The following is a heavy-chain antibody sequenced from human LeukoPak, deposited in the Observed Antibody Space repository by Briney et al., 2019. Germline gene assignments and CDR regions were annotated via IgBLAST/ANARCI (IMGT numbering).Heavy chain of an antibody. CDR2: ITRNSETI. J-gene: IGHJ4*02. Sequence: PGGSLRLSCAASGFTFSGYSLNLVRQAPGKGLEWVSYITRNSETIYYADSVKGRFTISRDNAKKLLFLQMNSLRTEDTAVYYCATNGDYPFDSWGQGTLVTVSS. CDR3: ATNGDYPFDS. V-gene: IGHV3-48*01. CDR1: GFTFSGYS. D-gene: IGHD4-17*01.